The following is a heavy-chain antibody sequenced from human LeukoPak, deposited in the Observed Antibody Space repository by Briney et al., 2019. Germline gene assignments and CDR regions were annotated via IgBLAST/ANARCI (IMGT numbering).Heavy chain of an antibody. CDR1: GFNFSDYN. Sequence: KSGGSLRLSCAASGFNFSDYNMNWVRQAPGKGLEWVSVISTRSTYIYYADSVKGRFTISRDNAKNSLYLQMNSLRAEDRAVYYCARPLGYCSGGSCYPFDYWGQGTLVTVSA. CDR3: ARPLGYCSGGSCYPFDY. V-gene: IGHV3-21*06. D-gene: IGHD2-15*01. CDR2: ISTRSTYI. J-gene: IGHJ4*02.